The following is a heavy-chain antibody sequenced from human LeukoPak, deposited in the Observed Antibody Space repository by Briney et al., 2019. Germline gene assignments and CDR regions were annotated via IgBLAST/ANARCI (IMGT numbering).Heavy chain of an antibody. V-gene: IGHV4-34*01. J-gene: IGHJ4*02. D-gene: IGHD3-16*02. Sequence: SETLSLTCAVYGGSFSGYYWSWIRQPPGKGLEWIGEINHSGSTNYNPSLKSRVTISVDTSKNQFSLKLSSVTAADTAVYYCARGPLYYVWGSYRPAPPYYFDYWGQGTLVTVSS. CDR1: GGSFSGYY. CDR3: ARGPLYYVWGSYRPAPPYYFDY. CDR2: INHSGST.